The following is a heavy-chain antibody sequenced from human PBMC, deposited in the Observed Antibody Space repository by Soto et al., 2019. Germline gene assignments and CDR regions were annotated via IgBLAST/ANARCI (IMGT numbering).Heavy chain of an antibody. V-gene: IGHV4-39*01. CDR2: IYYSGST. D-gene: IGHD5-12*01. J-gene: IGHJ4*02. CDR1: CGSISTSSYY. Sequence: SETLSLTCTVSCGSISTSSYYWGWIRQPPGKWLEWIGSIYYSGSTYYNPSLKSRVTIYVDTSKNQFSLKLSSVTAADTAVYYCARTNVEMATRYYFDSWGQVSLVSVSS. CDR3: ARTNVEMATRYYFDS.